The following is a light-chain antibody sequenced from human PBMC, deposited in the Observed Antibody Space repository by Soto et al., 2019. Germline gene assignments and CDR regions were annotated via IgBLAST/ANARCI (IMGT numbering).Light chain of an antibody. CDR2: EVT. CDR3: GSYSSTDTPFV. J-gene: IGLJ1*01. V-gene: IGLV2-14*01. CDR1: STDVGGYNY. Sequence: QSALAQPSSVSGSPGQSITISCTGTSTDVGGYNYVSWYQHHSGKAPKLLIYEVTNRPSGISDRFSGSKSVNTASLTISSLQAEDESDYGCGSYSSTDTPFVFRTGTKVTVL.